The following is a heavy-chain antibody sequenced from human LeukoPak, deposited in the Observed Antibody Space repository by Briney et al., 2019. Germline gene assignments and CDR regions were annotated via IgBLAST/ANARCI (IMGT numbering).Heavy chain of an antibody. CDR2: INFSGST. V-gene: IGHV4-39*01. CDR3: ARHSGRIDRVYDNYCYY. J-gene: IGHJ4*02. D-gene: IGHD5/OR15-5a*01. CDR1: SSYE. Sequence: SSYEMSWVCQHPRNGLEWPGSINFSGSTYYKPSLKSRVTISVETSKNQFSLNLSSLTAANPAVYSFARHSGRIDRVYDNYCYYWGEGTLDSDCS.